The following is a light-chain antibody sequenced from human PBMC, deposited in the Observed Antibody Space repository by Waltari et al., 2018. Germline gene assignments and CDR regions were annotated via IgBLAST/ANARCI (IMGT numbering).Light chain of an antibody. CDR1: QSVSTK. CDR2: DAS. CDR3: QQYHNWPPWT. J-gene: IGKJ1*01. V-gene: IGKV3-15*01. Sequence: EIVMTQSPATLSVSPGEGVTLSCRASQSVSTKLAWYQLKPGQAPRLLIYDASSRATGIPARFSGSGSGTEFTLNISSLKSEDFALYYCQQYHNWPPWTFGQGTKVEIK.